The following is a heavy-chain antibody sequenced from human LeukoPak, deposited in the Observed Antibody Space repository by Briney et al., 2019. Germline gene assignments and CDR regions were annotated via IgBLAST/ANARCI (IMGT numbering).Heavy chain of an antibody. CDR3: ARVAYDSSGYPFDY. J-gene: IGHJ4*02. D-gene: IGHD3-22*01. CDR2: FDPEDGET. Sequence: ASVKVSCKVSGYTLTELSMHWVRQAPGKGLEWMGGFDPEDGETIYAQKFQGRVTMTEDTSTDTAYMELSSLRSEDTAVYYCARVAYDSSGYPFDYWGQGTLVTVSS. CDR1: GYTLTELS. V-gene: IGHV1-24*01.